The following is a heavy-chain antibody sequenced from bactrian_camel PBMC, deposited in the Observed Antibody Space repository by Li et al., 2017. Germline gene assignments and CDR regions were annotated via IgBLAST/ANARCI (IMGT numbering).Heavy chain of an antibody. CDR2: INSDGDNT. Sequence: VQLVESGGGLVQPGGSLRLSCAASGFTFSLHDMSWVRQAPGKGLEWVSAINSDGDNTYIADMLKGRFTISKDGAKNTLSLQMNSLKPEDTAMYYCVASKRAVLTWSAWYEYQYRGQGTQVTVS. D-gene: IGHD7*01. CDR1: GFTFSLHD. CDR3: VASKRAVLTWSAWYEYQY. V-gene: IGHV3S40*01. J-gene: IGHJ4*01.